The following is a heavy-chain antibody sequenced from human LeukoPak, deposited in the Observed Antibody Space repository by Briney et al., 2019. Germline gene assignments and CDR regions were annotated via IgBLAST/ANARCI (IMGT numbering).Heavy chain of an antibody. CDR1: GYSISSGYY. CDR2: IYHSGST. Sequence: SETLSLTCAVSGYSISSGYYWGWIRQPPGKGLEWIGSIYHSGSTYYNPSLKSRVTISVDTSKNQFSLKLSSVTAADTAVYYCARRFADFRFDPWGQGTLVTVSS. CDR3: ARRFADFRFDP. J-gene: IGHJ5*02. V-gene: IGHV4-38-2*01. D-gene: IGHD3-3*01.